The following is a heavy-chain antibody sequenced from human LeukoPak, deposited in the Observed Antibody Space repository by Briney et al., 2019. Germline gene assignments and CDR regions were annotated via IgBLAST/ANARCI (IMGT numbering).Heavy chain of an antibody. Sequence: SVKVSCKASGGTFSSYAISWVRQAPGQGLEWMGGIIPIFGTANYAQKFQGRVTIAADESTSTAYMELSSLRSEDTAVYYCARDHGSGYYYMDVWGKGTTVTVSS. J-gene: IGHJ6*03. CDR3: ARDHGSGYYYMDV. D-gene: IGHD3-10*01. CDR1: GGTFSSYA. V-gene: IGHV1-69*01. CDR2: IIPIFGTA.